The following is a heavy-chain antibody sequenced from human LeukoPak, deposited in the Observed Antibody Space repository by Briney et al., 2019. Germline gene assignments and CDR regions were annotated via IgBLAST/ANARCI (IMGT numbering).Heavy chain of an antibody. CDR2: IYYSGST. D-gene: IGHD1-26*01. CDR3: ARGPHGGSPFDY. CDR1: GGSISSGGYY. Sequence: SQTLSLTCTVSGGSISSGGYYWSWIRQHPGKGLEWIGYIYYSGSTYYNPSLKSRVTISVDTSKNQFSLKLSSVTAADTAVYYCARGPHGGSPFDYWGQGTLVTVSS. V-gene: IGHV4-31*03. J-gene: IGHJ4*02.